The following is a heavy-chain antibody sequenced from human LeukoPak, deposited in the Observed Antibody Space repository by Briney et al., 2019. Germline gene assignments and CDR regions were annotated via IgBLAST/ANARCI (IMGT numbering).Heavy chain of an antibody. CDR1: GFTFDDYA. J-gene: IGHJ6*02. CDR2: ISWNSGSI. CDR3: GKARERGPYYYYYGMDV. Sequence: GGSLRLSCAASGFTFDDYAMHWVRHAPGKGLEWVSGISWNSGSIGYADSVKGRFTISRDNAKNSLYLQMNSLRAEDTALYYCGKARERGPYYYYYGMDVWGQGTTVTVSS. V-gene: IGHV3-9*01.